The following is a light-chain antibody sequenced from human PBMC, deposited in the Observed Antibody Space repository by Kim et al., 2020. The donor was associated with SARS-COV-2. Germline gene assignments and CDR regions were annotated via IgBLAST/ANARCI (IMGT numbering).Light chain of an antibody. J-gene: IGKJ1*01. Sequence: SASVGDRVTGTCRASQSIGTWLAWYQQKPGKAPKLLIYKASTLAIGVPSRFSGSGSGTEFTLTISSLQPDDFATYYCQQYNNRWTFGQGTKVDIK. V-gene: IGKV1-5*03. CDR2: KAS. CDR3: QQYNNRWT. CDR1: QSIGTW.